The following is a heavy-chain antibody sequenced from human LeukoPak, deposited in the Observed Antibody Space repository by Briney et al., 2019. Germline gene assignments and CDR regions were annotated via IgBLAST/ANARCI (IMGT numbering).Heavy chain of an antibody. J-gene: IGHJ4*02. V-gene: IGHV1-46*01. Sequence: GASVKVSFKASGYTFTGHYMHWVRQAPGQGLEWMGIINLIGGSTRYAQKFQGRVTMTRDTSTSTVYMELSSLRSEDTAVYYCARESDIAVAGTGFDYWGQGTLVTVSS. CDR2: INLIGGST. D-gene: IGHD6-19*01. CDR3: ARESDIAVAGTGFDY. CDR1: GYTFTGHY.